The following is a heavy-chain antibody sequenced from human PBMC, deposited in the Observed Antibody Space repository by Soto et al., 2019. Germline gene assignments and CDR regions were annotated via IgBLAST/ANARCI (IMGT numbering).Heavy chain of an antibody. D-gene: IGHD6-19*01. J-gene: IGHJ4*02. Sequence: GGSLRLSCAASGFTFSSYAMSWVRQAPGKGLEWVSAIGGSGGSTYYADSVKGRFTISRDNSKNTLYLQMNSLRAEDTAVYYCAKDSGSGWYVYWGQGTLVTVSS. CDR3: AKDSGSGWYVY. CDR2: IGGSGGST. CDR1: GFTFSSYA. V-gene: IGHV3-23*01.